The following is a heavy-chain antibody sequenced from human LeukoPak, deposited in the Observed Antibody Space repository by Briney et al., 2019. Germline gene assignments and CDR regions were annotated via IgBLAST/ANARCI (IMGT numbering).Heavy chain of an antibody. CDR1: GGTFSRYV. V-gene: IGHV1-69*13. D-gene: IGHD6-19*01. Sequence: GASVKVSCKASGGTFSRYVISWVRQAPGQGLEWMGGIIPMFGTANYAQKFQGRVTITADESTSTAYMELSSLGSEDTAVYYCARVDRYSSWGNYFDYWGQGTLVTVSS. J-gene: IGHJ4*02. CDR3: ARVDRYSSWGNYFDY. CDR2: IIPMFGTA.